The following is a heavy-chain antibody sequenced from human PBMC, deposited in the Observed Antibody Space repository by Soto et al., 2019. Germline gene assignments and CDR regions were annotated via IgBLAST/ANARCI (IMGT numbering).Heavy chain of an antibody. Sequence: PGESLKISCKGSGYSFTSYWIGWVRQMPGKGLEWMGIIYPGDSDTRYSPSFQGQVTISADKSISTAYLQWSSLKASDTAMYYCARGGGVGLSFGKTPRREGYYYYCGMDVWGKGSRVTVSS. CDR2: IYPGDSDT. D-gene: IGHD3-10*01. CDR3: ARGGGVGLSFGKTPRREGYYYYCGMDV. CDR1: GYSFTSYW. V-gene: IGHV5-51*01. J-gene: IGHJ6*04.